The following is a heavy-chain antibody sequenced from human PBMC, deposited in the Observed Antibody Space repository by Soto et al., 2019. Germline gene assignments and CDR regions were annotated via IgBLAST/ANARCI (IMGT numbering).Heavy chain of an antibody. Sequence: SETLSLTCTVSGGSISSYYWSWIRQPPGKGLEWIGYIYYSGSTNYNPSLKSRVTISVDTSKNQFSLKLSSVTAADTAVYYCARHPLQNYYYYMDVWGKGTTVTVSS. CDR1: GGSISSYY. CDR2: IYYSGST. J-gene: IGHJ6*03. CDR3: ARHPLQNYYYYMDV. V-gene: IGHV4-59*08.